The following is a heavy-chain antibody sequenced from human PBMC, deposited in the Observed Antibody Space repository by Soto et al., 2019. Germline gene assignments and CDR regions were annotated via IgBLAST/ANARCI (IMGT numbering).Heavy chain of an antibody. J-gene: IGHJ3*02. CDR1: GFTFSSYA. CDR2: ISGSGGST. D-gene: IGHD1-26*01. CDR3: AEVGALLRAFDI. V-gene: IGHV3-23*01. Sequence: GGSLRLSCAASGFTFSSYAMSWVRQAPGKGLEWVSAISGSGGSTYYADSVKGRFTISRDNSKNTLYLQMNSLRAEDTAVYYCAEVGALLRAFDIWGQGTMVTVSS.